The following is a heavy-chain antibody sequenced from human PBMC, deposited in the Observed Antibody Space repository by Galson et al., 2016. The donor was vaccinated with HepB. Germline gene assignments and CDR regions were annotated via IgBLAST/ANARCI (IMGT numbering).Heavy chain of an antibody. D-gene: IGHD5-18*01. CDR3: PRAGEYNSGYGDH. J-gene: IGHJ4*02. CDR2: ISGSGGDT. Sequence: SLRLSCAASGFAFGTHAMSWVRQAPGKGLEWISAISGSGGDTYYANSVKGRFTISRDNSKNTLYLQMNSLRAEDTALYYRPRAGEYNSGYGDHWGQGTLVTVSS. CDR1: GFAFGTHA. V-gene: IGHV3-23*01.